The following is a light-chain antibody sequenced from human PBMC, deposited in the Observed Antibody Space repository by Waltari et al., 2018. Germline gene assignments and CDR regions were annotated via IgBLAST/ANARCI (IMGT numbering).Light chain of an antibody. V-gene: IGLV2-23*02. CDR3: SSFAGSNTWV. Sequence: QSALTQPASVSGSPGQSIAVSCTGTSSDVGTYNLVSWYQHHPGKAPRFMSFEVTKRPSGVSNRFSGSKSGNTASLTISGLQGEDEADYYCSSFAGSNTWVFGTGTKVTVL. CDR2: EVT. CDR1: SSDVGTYNL. J-gene: IGLJ1*01.